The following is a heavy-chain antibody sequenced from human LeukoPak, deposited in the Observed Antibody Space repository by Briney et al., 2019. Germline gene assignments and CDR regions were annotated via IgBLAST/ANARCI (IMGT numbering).Heavy chain of an antibody. Sequence: SETLSLTCTVSGGSISSSSYYWGWIRQPPGKGLEWIGSIYYSGSTYYNPSLKSRVTISVDTSKNQFSLKLSSVTAADTAVYYWARGGGEGGGVYYYGSGSPDYWGQGTLVTVSS. D-gene: IGHD3-10*01. CDR2: IYYSGST. V-gene: IGHV4-39*07. CDR3: ARGGGEGGGVYYYGSGSPDY. CDR1: GGSISSSSYY. J-gene: IGHJ4*02.